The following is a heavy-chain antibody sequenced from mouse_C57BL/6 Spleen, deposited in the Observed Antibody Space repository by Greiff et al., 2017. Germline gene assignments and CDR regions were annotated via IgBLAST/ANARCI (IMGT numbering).Heavy chain of an antibody. CDR2: IYPRSGNT. V-gene: IGHV1-81*01. CDR3: ARSGGSSWDYAMDY. Sequence: QVQLQQSGAELARPGASVKLSCKASGYTFTSYGISWVKQRTGQGLEWIGEIYPRSGNTYYNEKFKGKATLTADKSSSTAYMALRSLTSEDSAVYFCARSGGSSWDYAMDYWGQGTSVTVSS. CDR1: GYTFTSYG. D-gene: IGHD1-1*01. J-gene: IGHJ4*01.